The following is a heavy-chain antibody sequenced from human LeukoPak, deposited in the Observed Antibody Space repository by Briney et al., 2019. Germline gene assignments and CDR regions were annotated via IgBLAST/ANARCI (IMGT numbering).Heavy chain of an antibody. CDR3: ARVNYRQYCSSTSCYGGDYFDY. Sequence: PGGSLRLSCAASGFTFSGYSMTWVRQAPGKGLEWVSLIASNGGNTYYADSVKGRFTISRDNSKNTLYLQMNSLRAEDTAVYYCARVNYRQYCSSTSCYGGDYFDYWGQGTLVTVSS. CDR2: IASNGGNT. J-gene: IGHJ4*02. V-gene: IGHV3-23*01. CDR1: GFTFSGYS. D-gene: IGHD2-2*01.